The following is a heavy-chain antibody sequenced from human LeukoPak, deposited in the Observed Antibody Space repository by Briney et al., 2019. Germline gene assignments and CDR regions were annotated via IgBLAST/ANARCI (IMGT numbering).Heavy chain of an antibody. D-gene: IGHD3-10*01. J-gene: IGHJ4*02. V-gene: IGHV3-23*01. CDR3: AKRGGYPKYYFDY. CDR1: GFTFSSYA. CDR2: ISGSGGST. Sequence: QPGGSLRLSCAASGFTFSSYAMSWVRQAPGKGLEWVSAISGSGGSTYYADSVKGRFTISRDISKNTLYLQMNSLRAEDTGVYYCAKRGGYPKYYFDYWGQGTLVTVSS.